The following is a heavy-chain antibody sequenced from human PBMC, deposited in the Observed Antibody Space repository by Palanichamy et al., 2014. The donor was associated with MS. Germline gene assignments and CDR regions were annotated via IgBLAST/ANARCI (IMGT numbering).Heavy chain of an antibody. Sequence: EVQLVESGGGLIQPGGSLRLSCAASGFTVSSNYMSWVRQAPGEGLEWVSIIYSGGTTYYADSVKGRFTSSRDSSQNTLCLQMSSLRAEDTAVYYCARARGDGYKFRGYYFDYWGQGTLVTVSS. D-gene: IGHD5-24*01. CDR1: GFTVSSNY. J-gene: IGHJ4*02. V-gene: IGHV3-53*01. CDR3: ARARGDGYKFRGYYFDY. CDR2: IYSGGTT.